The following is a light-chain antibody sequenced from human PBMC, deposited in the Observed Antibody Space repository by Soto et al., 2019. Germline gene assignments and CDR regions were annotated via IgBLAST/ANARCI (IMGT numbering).Light chain of an antibody. CDR1: QSVSSN. Sequence: EIVMTQSPATLSVSPGERATLSCRASQSVSSNLAGYQQKPGQAPRILIYGASTRATGIPARFSGSGSGTEFTLTISSLQSEDFAVYYCQHYNNWPRTFGQGTKVEI. J-gene: IGKJ1*01. CDR2: GAS. CDR3: QHYNNWPRT. V-gene: IGKV3-15*01.